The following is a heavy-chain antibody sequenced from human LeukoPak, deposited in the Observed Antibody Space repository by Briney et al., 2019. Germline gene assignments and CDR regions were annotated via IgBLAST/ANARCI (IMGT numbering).Heavy chain of an antibody. D-gene: IGHD3-3*01. V-gene: IGHV4-4*02. CDR1: GGSISSSNW. CDR2: IYHSGST. CDR3: ASYGGDFWSGYPSPNWFDP. J-gene: IGHJ5*02. Sequence: PSGTLSLTCAVSGGSISSSNWWSWVRQPPGKGLEWIGEIYHSGSTNYNPSLKSRVTISVDKSKNQFSLKLSSVTAADTAVYYCASYGGDFWSGYPSPNWFDPWGQGTLVTVSS.